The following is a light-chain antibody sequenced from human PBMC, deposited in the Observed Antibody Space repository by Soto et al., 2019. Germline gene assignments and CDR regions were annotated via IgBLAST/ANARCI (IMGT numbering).Light chain of an antibody. V-gene: IGKV3-15*01. CDR1: QSVSSN. CDR2: GAS. CDR3: QHYNNWPPWT. Sequence: EIVMTQSPATLSVSPGERATLSCRASQSVSSNLAWYQHKPGQAPRLLIYGASTRATGIPARFSGSGSGTEFTLTISSLQSEDFAVYYCQHYNNWPPWTFGQGTKVEI. J-gene: IGKJ1*01.